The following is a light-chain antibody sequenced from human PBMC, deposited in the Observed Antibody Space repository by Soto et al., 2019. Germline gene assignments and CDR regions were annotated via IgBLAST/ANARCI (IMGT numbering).Light chain of an antibody. V-gene: IGKV3-11*01. CDR2: DAS. CDR1: QSVSNY. CDR3: QQRSNWPPTWT. Sequence: EIVLTQSPSTLSWSPGERATLSCRASQSVSNYLAWYQQKPGQAPRLLIYDASKRATGIPARFSGSGSGKDFTLNISSLEFEHFAVYYCQQRSNWPPTWTFGQGTKVDIK. J-gene: IGKJ1*01.